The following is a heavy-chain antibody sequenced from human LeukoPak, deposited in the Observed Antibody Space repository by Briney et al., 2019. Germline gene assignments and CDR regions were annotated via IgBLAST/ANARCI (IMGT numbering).Heavy chain of an antibody. Sequence: ASVKVSRKASGGTFSSYAISWVRQAPGQGLEWMGWINPNTGGTNYAQKFQGRVTITRDTSINTAYMDLTRLTSDDTALYYCARDHNSENWGSLGGWGQGTLVTVSS. CDR1: GGTFSSYA. J-gene: IGHJ4*02. CDR2: INPNTGGT. V-gene: IGHV1-2*02. D-gene: IGHD7-27*01. CDR3: ARDHNSENWGSLGG.